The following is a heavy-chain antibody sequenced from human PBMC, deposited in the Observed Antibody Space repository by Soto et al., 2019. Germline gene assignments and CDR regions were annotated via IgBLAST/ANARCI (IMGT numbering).Heavy chain of an antibody. Sequence: SETLSLTCTVSGGSISSGGYYWSWTRQHPGKGLEWIGYIYYSGSTYYNPSLKSRVTISVDTSKNQFSLKLSSVTAADTAVYYCARGYSYGTNWFDPWGQGTLVTVSS. V-gene: IGHV4-31*03. CDR2: IYYSGST. J-gene: IGHJ5*02. CDR1: GGSISSGGYY. CDR3: ARGYSYGTNWFDP. D-gene: IGHD5-18*01.